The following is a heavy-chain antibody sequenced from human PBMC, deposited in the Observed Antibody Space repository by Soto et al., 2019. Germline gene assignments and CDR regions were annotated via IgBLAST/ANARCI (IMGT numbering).Heavy chain of an antibody. V-gene: IGHV1-69*12. Sequence: QVQLVQSGAEVKKPGSSVKVSCKASGGTFSSYAISWVRQAPGQGLEWMGGIIPIFDTANYAQKFQGRVTITADESTSTADMELSSLSSEDTAVYYCARHDCISSSCYYYYYYGMDVWGQGTTVTVSS. CDR3: ARHDCISSSCYYYYYYGMDV. CDR2: IIPIFDTA. J-gene: IGHJ6*02. D-gene: IGHD2-2*01. CDR1: GGTFSSYA.